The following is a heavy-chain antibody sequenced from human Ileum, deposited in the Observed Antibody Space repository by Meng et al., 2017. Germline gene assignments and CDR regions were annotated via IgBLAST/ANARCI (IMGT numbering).Heavy chain of an antibody. CDR1: GFTVSVNY. V-gene: IGHV3-66*01. J-gene: IGHJ5*02. CDR2: IYVDGRT. D-gene: IGHD3-22*01. Sequence: GQLVESGGGLVQPGGSLRLACAASGFTVSVNYMSWVRQAPVTGLEWVSCIYVDGRTYYADSVKGRFTIFRDSSKNTLYLQMNSLRAEDTAVYYCAKSVNFDAGGYYPWGQGTLVTVSS. CDR3: AKSVNFDAGGYYP.